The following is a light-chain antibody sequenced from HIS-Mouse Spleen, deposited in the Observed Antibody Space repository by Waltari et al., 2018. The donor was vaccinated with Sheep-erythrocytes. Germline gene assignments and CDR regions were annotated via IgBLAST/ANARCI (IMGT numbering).Light chain of an antibody. J-gene: IGKJ4*01. CDR1: TSVLYSPNNKNY. CDR2: WAS. CDR3: QQYYSTPLT. V-gene: IGKV4-1*01. Sequence: EIMMNKSPGSLAVSLGERATINCKSRTSVLYSPNNKNYLAWYQQKPGQPPKLLIYWASTRESGVPDRFSGSGSGTDFTLTISSLQAEDVAVYYCQQYYSTPLTFGGGTKVEIK.